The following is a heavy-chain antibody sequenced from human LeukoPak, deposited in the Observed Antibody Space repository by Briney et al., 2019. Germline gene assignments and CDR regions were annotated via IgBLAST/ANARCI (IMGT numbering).Heavy chain of an antibody. J-gene: IGHJ4*02. V-gene: IGHV1-2*02. D-gene: IGHD3-22*01. CDR2: INPNSGGT. CDR3: ARFYDSSGYHNN. Sequence: ASVKVSCKASGYTFTGYYMHWVRQAPGQGLEWMGWINPNSGGTNYAQKFQGRVTMTRDTSISTAYMELSRLRSDDTAVYYCARFYDSSGYHNNWGQGTLVTVSS. CDR1: GYTFTGYY.